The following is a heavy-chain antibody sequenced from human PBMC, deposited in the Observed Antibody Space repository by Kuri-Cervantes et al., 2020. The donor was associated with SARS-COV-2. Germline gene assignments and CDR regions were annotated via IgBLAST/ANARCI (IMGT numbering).Heavy chain of an antibody. J-gene: IGHJ4*02. V-gene: IGHV3-11*04. D-gene: IGHD3-16*01. Sequence: GGSLRLSCAASGFIFSDYYMTWIRQPPGKGLEWVSYISGSGSAINYTDSVKGRFTISRDNAKNSVFLQMSSLRAEDTAVYYCAKDPYVWGSYSVDYWGQGTLVTVSS. CDR3: AKDPYVWGSYSVDY. CDR1: GFIFSDYY. CDR2: ISGSGSAI.